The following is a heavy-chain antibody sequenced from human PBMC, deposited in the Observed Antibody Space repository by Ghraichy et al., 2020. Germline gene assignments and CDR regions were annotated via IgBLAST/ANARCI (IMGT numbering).Heavy chain of an antibody. CDR1: AFTFNTTW. CDR3: TTHFGLTVFGLVKSF. V-gene: IGHV3-15*01. Sequence: GGSLRLSCAASAFTFNTTWMVWVRQAPGKGLEWVGRIKSKSAGESTDYAAPVRGRFTISRDDSKDKLYLEMNSLKTEDTAVYYCTTHFGLTVFGLVKSFWGQGTLVTVSS. D-gene: IGHD3-3*01. J-gene: IGHJ1*01. CDR2: IKSKSAGEST.